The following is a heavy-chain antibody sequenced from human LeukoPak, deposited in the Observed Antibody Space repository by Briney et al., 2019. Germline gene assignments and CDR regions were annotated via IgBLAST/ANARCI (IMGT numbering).Heavy chain of an antibody. V-gene: IGHV1-8*03. Sequence: ASVKVSCKASGGTFSSYAISWVRQAPGQGLEWMGWMNPNSGNTGYAQKFQGRVTITRNTSISTAYMELSSLRSEDTAVYYCARAPEYCGGDCYSSWFDPWGQGTLVTVSS. CDR2: MNPNSGNT. D-gene: IGHD2-21*01. J-gene: IGHJ5*02. CDR1: GGTFSSYA. CDR3: ARAPEYCGGDCYSSWFDP.